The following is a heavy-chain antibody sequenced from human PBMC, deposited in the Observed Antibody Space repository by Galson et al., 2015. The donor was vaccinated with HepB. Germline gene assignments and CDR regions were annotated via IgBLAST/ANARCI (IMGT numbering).Heavy chain of an antibody. CDR3: ARDIEGGYSSTWRYQYYYGMDV. D-gene: IGHD6-13*01. J-gene: IGHJ6*02. CDR2: INPSGGST. Sequence: SCKASGYTFTSYYMHWVRQAPGQGLEWMGIINPSGGSTSHAQKFQGRVTMTRDTYTSTVYMELSSLRSEDTAVYYCARDIEGGYSSTWRYQYYYGMDVWGQGTTVTVSS. V-gene: IGHV1-46*01. CDR1: GYTFTSYY.